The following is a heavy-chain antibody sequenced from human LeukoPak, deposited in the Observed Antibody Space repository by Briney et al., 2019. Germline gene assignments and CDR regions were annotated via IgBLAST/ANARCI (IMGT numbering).Heavy chain of an antibody. Sequence: ASVKVSCKASGYSFTGYYMHWVRQTPGQGLEWMGRIYPDSGGTNYAQKFQGRVTMTRDTSISTAYMELSRLRSDDTAVYYCARSKDFWRGSEVVSFFDYWGQGSLVTVSS. J-gene: IGHJ4*02. V-gene: IGHV1-2*06. CDR3: ARSKDFWRGSEVVSFFDY. D-gene: IGHD3-3*01. CDR2: IYPDSGGT. CDR1: GYSFTGYY.